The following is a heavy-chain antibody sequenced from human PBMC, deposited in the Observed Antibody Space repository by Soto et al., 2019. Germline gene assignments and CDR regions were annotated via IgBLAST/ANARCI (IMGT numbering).Heavy chain of an antibody. CDR3: ARNGSGNYYHFDY. J-gene: IGHJ4*02. Sequence: RRLSCAASGFTFSSYAMHWVRQAPGKGLEWVAVISYDGSNKYYADSVKGRFTISRDNSKNTLYLQVNSLRADDTAVYYCARNGSGNYYHFDYWGQGTLVTVSS. CDR1: GFTFSSYA. D-gene: IGHD3-10*01. V-gene: IGHV3-30-3*01. CDR2: ISYDGSNK.